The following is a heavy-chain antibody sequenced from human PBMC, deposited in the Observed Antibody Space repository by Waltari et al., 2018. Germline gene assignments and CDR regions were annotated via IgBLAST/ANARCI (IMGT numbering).Heavy chain of an antibody. J-gene: IGHJ4*02. D-gene: IGHD3-9*01. V-gene: IGHV4-34*01. Sequence: QVQLQQWEAGLLKPSETLSLVCSANGVLFSEFYWGWIRQTPAKGLEWLGEINHRGVTTFNPSLKSRISMSRDISKNQFSLKVNSVTAADTALYYCASRARRSSDLLTPYSSWGQGTLVTVSS. CDR3: ASRARRSSDLLTPYSS. CDR1: GVLFSEFY. CDR2: INHRGVT.